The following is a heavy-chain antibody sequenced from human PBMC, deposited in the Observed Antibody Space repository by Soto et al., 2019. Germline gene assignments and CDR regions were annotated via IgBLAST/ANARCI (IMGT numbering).Heavy chain of an antibody. CDR3: ARASGITMVRGVTYYYYYGMDV. V-gene: IGHV3-53*04. CDR1: GFTVSLNY. J-gene: IGHJ6*02. D-gene: IGHD3-10*01. Sequence: GGSLRLSCAASGFTVSLNYMTWVRQAPGKALESVSVIYSGGSTYYADSVKGRFTISRHNSKNTLYLQMNSLRAEDTAVYYCARASGITMVRGVTYYYYYGMDVWGQGTTVTVSS. CDR2: IYSGGST.